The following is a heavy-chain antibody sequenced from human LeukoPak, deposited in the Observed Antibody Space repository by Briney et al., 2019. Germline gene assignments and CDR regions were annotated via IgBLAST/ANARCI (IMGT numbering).Heavy chain of an antibody. CDR2: IYPGDSDT. V-gene: IGHV5-51*01. D-gene: IGHD3-22*01. Sequence: WASVKISCKGSGYSFTSYWIGWVRQMPGKGLEWMGIIYPGDSDTRYSPSFQGQVTISADKSISTAYLQWSSLKASDTAMYYCARDYDSSGYSDYWGQGTLVTVSS. CDR1: GYSFTSYW. J-gene: IGHJ4*02. CDR3: ARDYDSSGYSDY.